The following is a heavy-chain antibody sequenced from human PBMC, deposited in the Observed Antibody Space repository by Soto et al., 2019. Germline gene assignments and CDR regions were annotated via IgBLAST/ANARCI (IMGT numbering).Heavy chain of an antibody. CDR3: ARESAVVTLRTFDI. CDR2: IYTSGST. J-gene: IGHJ3*02. CDR1: GGSISRYF. Sequence: SDTLTLNCAVSGGSISRYFCSWIRQPAGKGLEWIGRIYTSGSTNYNPSVQSRATMSVDTSKNQFCLKLSSVTAADTAVYYCARESAVVTLRTFDIWGQGTMVTVSS. V-gene: IGHV4-4*07. D-gene: IGHD2-21*02.